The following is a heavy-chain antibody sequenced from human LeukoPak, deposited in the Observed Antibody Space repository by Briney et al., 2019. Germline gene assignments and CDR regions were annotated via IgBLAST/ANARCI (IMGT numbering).Heavy chain of an antibody. CDR2: IRSRLYGGTP. V-gene: IGHV3-49*04. CDR1: GFTFGDYA. D-gene: IGHD3-10*01. J-gene: IGHJ3*02. CDR3: TRDHGYYYGSGNGAFDI. Sequence: GGSLRLSCTASGFTFGDYAMTWVRQAPGKGLEWVGFIRSRLYGGTPEYAASVKGRFTISRDDSKSIAYLQMNSLKTEDTAVYYCTRDHGYYYGSGNGAFDIWGQGTMVTVSS.